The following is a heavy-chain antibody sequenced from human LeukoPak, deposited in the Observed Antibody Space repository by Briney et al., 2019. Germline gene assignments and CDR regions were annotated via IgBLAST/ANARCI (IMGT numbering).Heavy chain of an antibody. CDR2: IYYSGST. D-gene: IGHD6-13*01. Sequence: PSETLSLTCTVSGGSISSGGYYWSWIRQHPGKGLEWIGYIYYSGSTYYNPSLKSRVTISVDTSKNQFSLKLSSVTAADTAVYCCARGGAWDIAAAAPVDYWGQGTLVTVSS. CDR3: ARGGAWDIAAAAPVDY. CDR1: GGSISSGGYY. J-gene: IGHJ4*02. V-gene: IGHV4-31*03.